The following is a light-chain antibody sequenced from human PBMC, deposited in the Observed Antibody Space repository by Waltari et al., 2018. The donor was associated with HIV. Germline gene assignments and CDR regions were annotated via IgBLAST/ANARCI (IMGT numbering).Light chain of an antibody. Sequence: DIPLTQSPSTVSASVGDRITITCRASQTVYNWLAWYQQRPGKAPKLLIYKASTLESGVPPRFSGSGSGTEFTLTINGLQSDDFATYYCQQYYSYSTFGPGTKVDI. CDR1: QTVYNW. J-gene: IGKJ3*01. CDR2: KAS. V-gene: IGKV1-5*03. CDR3: QQYYSYST.